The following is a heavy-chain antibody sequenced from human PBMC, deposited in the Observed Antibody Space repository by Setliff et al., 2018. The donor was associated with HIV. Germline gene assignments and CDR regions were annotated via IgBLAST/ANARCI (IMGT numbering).Heavy chain of an antibody. CDR1: GVSISSSNLY. CDR3: ARSPGVATITNFDY. CDR2: INYSGST. D-gene: IGHD5-12*01. V-gene: IGHV4-39*07. J-gene: IGHJ4*02. Sequence: KTSETLSLTCTVSGVSISSSNLYWGWIRQSPGKGMEWIGSINYSGSTYYNPPLTSRVTMSVDTSKNQFSLKVRSVTVADTAVYYCARSPGVATITNFDYWGQGTLVTVSS.